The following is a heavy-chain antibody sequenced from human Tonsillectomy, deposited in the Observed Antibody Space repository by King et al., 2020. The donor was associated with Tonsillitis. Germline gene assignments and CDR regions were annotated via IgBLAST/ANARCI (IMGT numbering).Heavy chain of an antibody. V-gene: IGHV4-59*01. CDR3: ARGVSSWDFDH. D-gene: IGHD6-13*01. CDR2: ISYIGST. Sequence: QLQESGPGLVKPSETLSLTCTVFGGSICSYYWTWIRQPPGKGLEWIVYISYIGSTNYNPSPKSRVTISEDTSKNQFSLQLSSVTAADTAVYYCARGVSSWDFDHWGQGTLVTVSS. CDR1: GGSICSYY. J-gene: IGHJ4*02.